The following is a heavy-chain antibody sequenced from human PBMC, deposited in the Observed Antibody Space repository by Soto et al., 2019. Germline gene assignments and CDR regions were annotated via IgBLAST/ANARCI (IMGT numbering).Heavy chain of an antibody. J-gene: IGHJ4*02. Sequence: PSETLSLTCSVSGDSLRSYYWSWIRQSPGKGLEWLGYIYNGGGPKYNPSLQSRVTVSVDKSKNQFFLRLTSVTAADSAVYYCARDPGSYGCYYLDSWGQGTLVTVSS. V-gene: IGHV4-59*01. CDR2: IYNGGGP. D-gene: IGHD3-16*01. CDR3: ARDPGSYGCYYLDS. CDR1: GDSLRSYY.